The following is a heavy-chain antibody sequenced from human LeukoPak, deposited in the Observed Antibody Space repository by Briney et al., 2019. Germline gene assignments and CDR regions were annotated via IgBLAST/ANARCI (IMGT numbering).Heavy chain of an antibody. J-gene: IGHJ4*02. CDR3: ASSYSSGPNYFDY. CDR2: IYYSGST. Sequence: SETLSLTCTVSGGSISSYYWSWIRQPPGKGLESIGSIYYSGSTYYNPSLKSRVTISVDTSKNQFSLKLSSVTAADTAVYYCASSYSSGPNYFDYWGQGTLVTVSS. CDR1: GGSISSYY. V-gene: IGHV4-59*05. D-gene: IGHD6-19*01.